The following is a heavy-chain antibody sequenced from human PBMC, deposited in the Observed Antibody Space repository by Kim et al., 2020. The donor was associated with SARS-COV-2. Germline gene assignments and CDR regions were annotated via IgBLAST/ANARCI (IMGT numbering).Heavy chain of an antibody. CDR1: RFTFSNFA. D-gene: IGHD3-9*01. J-gene: IGHJ3*01. CDR2: ISHDGSNK. V-gene: IGHV3-30*04. Sequence: GGSLRLSCAASRFTFSNFALHWVRQAPGKGLEWVASISHDGSNKNYVDSVKGRFTISRDNSKATLSLQMNTLRAEDTALYYCAREPAYDPLVGYSVPPGTTTFDVWGPGTMVTVSS. CDR3: AREPAYDPLVGYSVPPGTTTFDV.